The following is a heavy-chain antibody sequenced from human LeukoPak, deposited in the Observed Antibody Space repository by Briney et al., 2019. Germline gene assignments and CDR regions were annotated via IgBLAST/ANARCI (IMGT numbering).Heavy chain of an antibody. CDR3: AAESSIAARDYYYYYMNV. CDR2: IIPIFGTA. CDR1: GGTFSSYA. D-gene: IGHD6-6*01. J-gene: IGHJ6*03. V-gene: IGHV1-69*05. Sequence: ASVKVSCKASGGTFSSYAISWVRQAPGQGLEWMGGIIPIFGTANYAQKFQGRVTITTDESTSTAYMELSSLRSEDTAVYYCAAESSIAARDYYYYYMNVWGKGTTVTVSS.